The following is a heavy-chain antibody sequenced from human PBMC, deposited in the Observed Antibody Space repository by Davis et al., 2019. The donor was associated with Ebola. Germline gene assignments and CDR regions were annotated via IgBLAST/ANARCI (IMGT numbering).Heavy chain of an antibody. CDR2: IYPGDSDI. Sequence: GESLKISCRGSGYSFTSYWIAWVRQMPGKGLEWMGIIYPGDSDIRYSPSFLGQVIISADKSISTAYLQWSSLKASDTAMYYCARHPDYGDYSGLGTFDIWGQGTMVTVSS. CDR1: GYSFTSYW. CDR3: ARHPDYGDYSGLGTFDI. V-gene: IGHV5-51*01. D-gene: IGHD4-17*01. J-gene: IGHJ3*02.